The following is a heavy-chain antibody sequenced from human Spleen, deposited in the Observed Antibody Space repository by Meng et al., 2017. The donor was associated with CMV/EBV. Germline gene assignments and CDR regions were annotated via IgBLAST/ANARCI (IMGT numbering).Heavy chain of an antibody. D-gene: IGHD4-17*01. CDR2: INPNSGGT. CDR3: ARSMTTVTTMYYYGMDV. J-gene: IGHJ6*02. V-gene: IGHV1-2*02. Sequence: ASVKVSCKASGYTFTGYYMHWVRQAPGQGIEWMGWINPNSGGTNYAQKFQGRVTMTRDTSISTAYMELSRLRFDDTAVYYCARSMTTVTTMYYYGMDVWGQGTTVTVSS. CDR1: GYTFTGYY.